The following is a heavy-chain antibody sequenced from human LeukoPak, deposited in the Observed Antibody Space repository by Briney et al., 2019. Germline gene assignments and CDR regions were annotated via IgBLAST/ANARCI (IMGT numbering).Heavy chain of an antibody. V-gene: IGHV3-53*01. CDR1: GFTVSTNY. CDR3: ARGGYAHYYGMDV. Sequence: KAGGSLRLSCAASGFTVSTNYMSWVRQAPGKGLEWVSVIYSGGTTNYADSAKGRFTISRDNSKNTVYLQMNSLRAEDTAVYYCARGGYAHYYGMDVWGQGTTVTVSS. J-gene: IGHJ6*02. CDR2: IYSGGTT. D-gene: IGHD5-18*01.